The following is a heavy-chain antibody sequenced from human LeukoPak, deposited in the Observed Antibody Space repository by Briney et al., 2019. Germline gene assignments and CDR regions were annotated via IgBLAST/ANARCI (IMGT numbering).Heavy chain of an antibody. CDR2: INPNSGGT. J-gene: IGHJ4*02. V-gene: IGHV1-2*06. CDR3: GRPQTRYAYEPGGY. Sequence: GASVKVSCKASGYTFTDYYMHWVRQAPGQGLEWMGRINPNSGGTNYAQKFQGRVTITRDTSISTAYMELNGVRSDDTAVYYCGRPQTRYAYEPGGYWGQGTLVTISS. CDR1: GYTFTDYY. D-gene: IGHD3-16*01.